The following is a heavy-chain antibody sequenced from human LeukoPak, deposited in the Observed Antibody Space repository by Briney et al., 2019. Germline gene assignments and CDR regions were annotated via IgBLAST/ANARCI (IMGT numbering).Heavy chain of an antibody. CDR2: INHSGST. Sequence: SETRSLTCAVYGGSFSGYYWSWIRQPPGKGLEWIGEINHSGSTNYNPSLKSRVTISVDTSKNQFSLKLSSVTAADTAVYYCAGVVPAASYYYYMDVWGKGTTVTVSS. CDR1: GGSFSGYY. CDR3: AGVVPAASYYYYMDV. J-gene: IGHJ6*03. D-gene: IGHD2-2*01. V-gene: IGHV4-34*01.